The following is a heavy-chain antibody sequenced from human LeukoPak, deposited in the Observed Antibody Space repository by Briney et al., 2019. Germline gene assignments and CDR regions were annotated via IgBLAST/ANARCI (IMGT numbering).Heavy chain of an antibody. V-gene: IGHV3-53*01. CDR2: IYSGGST. D-gene: IGHD3-10*01. CDR1: GFTVSSNY. CDR3: ARVSMVRGVISRFDY. J-gene: IGHJ4*02. Sequence: GGSLRLSCAASGFTVSSNYMSWVRQAPGKGLEWVSVIYSGGSTYYADSVKGRFTISRDNSKNTLYLQMNSLRAEDTAVYYCARVSMVRGVISRFDYWGQGTLATVSS.